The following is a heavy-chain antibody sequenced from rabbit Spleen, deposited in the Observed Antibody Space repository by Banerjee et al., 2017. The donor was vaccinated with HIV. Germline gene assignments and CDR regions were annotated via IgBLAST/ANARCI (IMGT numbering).Heavy chain of an antibody. CDR3: ARGVYGDDYFNL. V-gene: IGHV1S45*01. CDR2: AYAGSSGGT. D-gene: IGHD2-1*01. J-gene: IGHJ4*01. CDR1: GFSFSSSYD. Sequence: QEQLEESGGDLVKPEGSLTLTCTASGFSFSSSYDMCWVRQAPGKGLEWVACAYAGSSGGTYSATWAKGRFTISKTSSTTVTLQMNSLTAADTATYFCARGVYGDDYFNLWGQGTLVTVS.